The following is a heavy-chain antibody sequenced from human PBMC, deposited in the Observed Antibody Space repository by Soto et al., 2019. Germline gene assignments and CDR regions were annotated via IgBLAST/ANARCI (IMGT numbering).Heavy chain of an antibody. D-gene: IGHD3-3*01. CDR1: GYPVTAYY. V-gene: IGHV1-2*02. Sequence: QLHLVQSGAVVKKPGASVTVSCSASGYPVTAYYMHWVRQAPGRGLEWMGGINPATGAAKYTQTFQGRVNLPRDTSKSTVFIELRRLTSEDPAVFYCARGGGVGVAGSAAFDMWCQGTVVTVSS. J-gene: IGHJ3*02. CDR3: ARGGGVGVAGSAAFDM. CDR2: INPATGAA.